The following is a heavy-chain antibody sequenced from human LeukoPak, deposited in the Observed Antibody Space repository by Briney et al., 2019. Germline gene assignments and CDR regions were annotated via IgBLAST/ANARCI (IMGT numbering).Heavy chain of an antibody. V-gene: IGHV4-4*07. J-gene: IGHJ3*02. Sequence: SETLSLTCTVSGGSISSYYWSWIRQPAGKGLEWIGRIYTSGSTNYNPSLKSRVTMSVDTSKNQFSLKLSSVTAADTAVYYCARPREQWLGNDAFDMWGQGTMVTVSS. CDR3: ARPREQWLGNDAFDM. D-gene: IGHD6-19*01. CDR1: GGSISSYY. CDR2: IYTSGST.